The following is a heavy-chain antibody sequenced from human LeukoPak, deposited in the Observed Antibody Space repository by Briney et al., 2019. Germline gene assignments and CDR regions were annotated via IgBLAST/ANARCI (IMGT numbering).Heavy chain of an antibody. CDR2: ISSSSSYI. CDR1: GFTFSSYS. V-gene: IGHV3-21*01. Sequence: GGSLRLSCAASGFTFSSYSVNWVRQAPGKGLEWVSSISSSSSYIYYADSVKGRFTISRDNAKNSLYLQMNSLRAEDTAVYYCARTEFKPFIVVVTAGAHDYWGQGTLVTVSS. CDR3: ARTEFKPFIVVVTAGAHDY. J-gene: IGHJ4*02. D-gene: IGHD2-21*02.